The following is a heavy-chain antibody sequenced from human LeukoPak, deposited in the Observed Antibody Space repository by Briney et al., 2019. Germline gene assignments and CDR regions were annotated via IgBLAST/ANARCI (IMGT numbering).Heavy chain of an antibody. CDR3: ARHRPYSSSRPYYFDY. J-gene: IGHJ4*02. CDR2: IDPSDSYT. CDR1: GYSFTSNW. V-gene: IGHV5-10-1*01. Sequence: GESLRISCKGSGYSFTSNWITWVRQMPGKGLEWMGRIDPSDSYTNYSPSFQGHVAISADKSTSTAYLQWSSLKASDTAMYYCARHRPYSSSRPYYFDYWGQGTLVTVSS. D-gene: IGHD6-13*01.